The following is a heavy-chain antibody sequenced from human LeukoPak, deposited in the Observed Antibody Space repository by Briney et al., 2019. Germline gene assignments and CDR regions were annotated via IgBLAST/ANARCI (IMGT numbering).Heavy chain of an antibody. V-gene: IGHV1-18*01. Sequence: GASVKVSCKASGYTFTSYGISWVRQAPGQGLEWMGWISAYNGNTNYAQKLQGRVTMTTDTSTSTAYMELRSLRSDDTAVYYCARDGYYYDDSGYFSFWGQGTLVTVSS. CDR1: GYTFTSYG. J-gene: IGHJ4*02. D-gene: IGHD3-22*01. CDR2: ISAYNGNT. CDR3: ARDGYYYDDSGYFSF.